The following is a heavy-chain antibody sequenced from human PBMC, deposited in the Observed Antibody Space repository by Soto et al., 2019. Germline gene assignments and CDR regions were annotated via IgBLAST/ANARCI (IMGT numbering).Heavy chain of an antibody. CDR2: INSDGGST. V-gene: IGHV3-74*01. Sequence: GGSLRLSCAASGFTFDDYAMHWVRQVPGKGLEWVSRINSDGGSTSYTDSVKGRFTISRDNAKNTLYLQMNSLRADDTAVYYCARLEVAGTVRWFDPWGQGTLVTVSS. CDR1: GFTFDDYA. J-gene: IGHJ5*02. D-gene: IGHD6-19*01. CDR3: ARLEVAGTVRWFDP.